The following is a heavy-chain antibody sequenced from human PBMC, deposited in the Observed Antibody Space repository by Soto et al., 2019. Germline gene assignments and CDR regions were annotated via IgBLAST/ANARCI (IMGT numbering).Heavy chain of an antibody. V-gene: IGHV4-31*03. J-gene: IGHJ5*02. CDR3: ARALPWGVAALHWFDP. CDR1: GGSISSGGYY. CDR2: IYYSGST. Sequence: QVQLQESGPGLVKPSQTLSLTCTVSGGSISSGGYYWSWIRQHPGKGLEWIGYIYYSGSTYYNPSLKSRVTISVDTSKNQFSLKLSSVTAADTAVYYCARALPWGVAALHWFDPWGQGTLVTVSS. D-gene: IGHD6-13*01.